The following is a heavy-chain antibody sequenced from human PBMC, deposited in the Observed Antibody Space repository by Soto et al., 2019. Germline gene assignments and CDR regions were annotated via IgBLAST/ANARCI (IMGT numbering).Heavy chain of an antibody. Sequence: QVQLVQSGAEVKKPGSSVKVSCKASGGTFSSYTISWVRQAPGQGLEWMGRIIPILGIANYAQKFQGRVTITADKXXSTAYMELSSLRSEDTAVYYCARDGQWLVRGGLDPWGQGTLVTVAS. CDR3: ARDGQWLVRGGLDP. CDR2: IIPILGIA. CDR1: GGTFSSYT. J-gene: IGHJ5*02. V-gene: IGHV1-69*08. D-gene: IGHD6-19*01.